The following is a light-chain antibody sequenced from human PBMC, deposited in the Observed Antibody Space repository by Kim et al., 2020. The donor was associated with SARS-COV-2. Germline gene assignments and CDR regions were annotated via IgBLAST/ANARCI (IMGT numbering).Light chain of an antibody. V-gene: IGLV2-11*01. CDR3: CSYAGSYAHVV. J-gene: IGLJ2*01. Sequence: QSVTLSWPGTMRDVGGYNYVSWYKQHPGKAPKLMIYDVSKRPSGVPDRFSGSKSGNTASLTISGLQAEDEADYYCCSYAGSYAHVVFGGGTKLTVL. CDR1: MRDVGGYNY. CDR2: DVS.